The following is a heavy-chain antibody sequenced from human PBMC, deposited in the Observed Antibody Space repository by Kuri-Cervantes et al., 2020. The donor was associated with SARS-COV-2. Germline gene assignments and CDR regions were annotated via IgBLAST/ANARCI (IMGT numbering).Heavy chain of an antibody. CDR2: ISYDGSNK. V-gene: IGHV3-30*04. CDR3: ARDLGAYYNYFDY. D-gene: IGHD3-10*01. CDR1: GFTFSSYA. J-gene: IGHJ4*02. Sequence: GGSLRLSCAASGFTFSSYAMHWVRQAPGKGLEWVAVISYDGSNKYYADSVKGRFTISRDNSKNSLYLQMNSLRAEDTAVYYCARDLGAYYNYFDYWGQGTLVTVSS.